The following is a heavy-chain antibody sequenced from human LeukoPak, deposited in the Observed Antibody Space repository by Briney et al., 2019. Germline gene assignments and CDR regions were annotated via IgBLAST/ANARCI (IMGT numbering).Heavy chain of an antibody. D-gene: IGHD6-19*01. CDR1: GFTFSSYW. J-gene: IGHJ4*02. Sequence: GGSLRLSCAASGFTFSSYWMSWVRQAPGKGLEWVANIKQDGSEKYYVDSVKGRFTISRDNAKNSLYLQMNSLGAEDTAVYYCARDTLIAVAGHFDYWGQGTLVTVSS. CDR3: ARDTLIAVAGHFDY. CDR2: IKQDGSEK. V-gene: IGHV3-7*01.